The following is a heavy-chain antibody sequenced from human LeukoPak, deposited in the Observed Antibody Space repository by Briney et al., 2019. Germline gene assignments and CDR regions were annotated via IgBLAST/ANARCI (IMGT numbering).Heavy chain of an antibody. CDR1: GGSISSSSYY. V-gene: IGHV4-61*01. J-gene: IGHJ6*03. CDR3: ARTTMVRGTYYMDV. CDR2: NSGYT. D-gene: IGHD3-10*01. Sequence: PSETLSLTCTVSGGSISSSSYYWSWIRQPPGKGLEWIGYNSGYTNYNPSLKSRVTISVDASKNQFSLKLSSVTAADTAVYYCARTTMVRGTYYMDVWGKGTTVTISS.